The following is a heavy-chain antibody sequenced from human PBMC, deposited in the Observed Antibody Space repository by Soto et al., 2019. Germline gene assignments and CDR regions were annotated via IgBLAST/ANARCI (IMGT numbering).Heavy chain of an antibody. CDR3: AKNLLWSRTSGPTFDQ. D-gene: IGHD2-2*01. CDR2: IGGGGGTT. Sequence: PGGSLRLSCAASGFTFGTYAMTWVRQAPGKGLEWVSTIGGGGGTTYYADSVKGRFTISRDNSKNTLYLQMNSLRVEDTAVYYCAKNLLWSRTSGPTFDQWGQGTLVTVSS. J-gene: IGHJ4*02. CDR1: GFTFGTYA. V-gene: IGHV3-23*01.